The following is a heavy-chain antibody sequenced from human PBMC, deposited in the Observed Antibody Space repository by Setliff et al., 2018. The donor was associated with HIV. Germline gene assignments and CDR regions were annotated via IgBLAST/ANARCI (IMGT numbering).Heavy chain of an antibody. J-gene: IGHJ6*03. CDR3: ARDATSGGYMDV. D-gene: IGHD3-10*01. V-gene: IGHV4-4*08. Sequence: SETLSLTCTVSGVSGGSINNYQWSWIRQPPGKGLEWIGYVSASGTTKYNPSLQSRVTISVDTSENQFSLKLTSVTAADTAMYFCARDATSGGYMDVWGKGTTVTVSS. CDR2: VSASGTT. CDR1: GGSINNYQ.